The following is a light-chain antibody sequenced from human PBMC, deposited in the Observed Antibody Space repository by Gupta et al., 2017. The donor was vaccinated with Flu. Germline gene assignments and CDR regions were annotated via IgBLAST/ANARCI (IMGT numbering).Light chain of an antibody. J-gene: IGLJ3*02. CDR2: TNN. CDR3: AAWDDSLNGWV. Sequence: QSVLIQPPSASGTPGQRVTISCSGSRSNIGSNGVNWYQRLPGTAPKLLIYTNNQRPSGVPDRFSGSKSGTTASLAISGLQSEDEADYDCAAWDDSLNGWVFGGGTKLTVV. V-gene: IGLV1-44*01. CDR1: RSNIGSNG.